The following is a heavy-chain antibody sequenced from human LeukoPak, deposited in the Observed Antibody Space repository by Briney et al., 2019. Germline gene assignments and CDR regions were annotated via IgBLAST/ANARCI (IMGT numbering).Heavy chain of an antibody. V-gene: IGHV4-31*03. CDR2: IYYSGST. D-gene: IGHD6-19*01. J-gene: IGHJ4*02. Sequence: PSETLSLTCTVSGGSISSGGYYWSWIRQHPGKGLEWIGYIYYSGSTYYNPSLKSRVTISVDTSKNQFSLKLSSVTAADTAVYYCARWISGVAGPGPFDYWGQGTLSPSPQ. CDR1: GGSISSGGYY. CDR3: ARWISGVAGPGPFDY.